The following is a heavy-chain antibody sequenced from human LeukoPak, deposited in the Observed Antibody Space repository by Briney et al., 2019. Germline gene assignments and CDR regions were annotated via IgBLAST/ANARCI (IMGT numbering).Heavy chain of an antibody. CDR1: GFAFSYYG. CDR2: ISHDGSNI. V-gene: IGHV3-30*18. D-gene: IGHD2-15*01. CDR3: AKDPYRVVVATGNYLDP. Sequence: GGSLRLSCAASGFAFSYYGMHWVRHAPGKGLEWVAVISHDGSNIHYGDSVKGRFTISRDNSKNTVYLQMNSLRAEDMAIYYCAKDPYRVVVATGNYLDPWGQGTLVTVSS. J-gene: IGHJ5*02.